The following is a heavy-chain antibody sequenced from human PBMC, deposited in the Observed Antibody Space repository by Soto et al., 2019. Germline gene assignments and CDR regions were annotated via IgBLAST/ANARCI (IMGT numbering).Heavy chain of an antibody. Sequence: PGGSLRLSCAASGFTFSAYWMTWVRQAPGKGLEWVSAISGSGGSTYYADSVKGRLTISRDNSKNTLYLQMNSLRAEDTAVYYCAKRESTSRSWSDYWGQGTLVTVSS. D-gene: IGHD6-13*01. J-gene: IGHJ4*02. CDR1: GFTFSAYW. CDR3: AKRESTSRSWSDY. CDR2: ISGSGGST. V-gene: IGHV3-23*01.